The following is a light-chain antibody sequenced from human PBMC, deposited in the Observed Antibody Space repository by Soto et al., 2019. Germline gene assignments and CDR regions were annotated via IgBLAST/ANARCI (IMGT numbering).Light chain of an antibody. CDR1: QNVLYSSNNKNY. CDR3: QQHYSPPQT. V-gene: IGKV4-1*01. Sequence: IVMTQSPDTLAASLGERATINCKSSQNVLYSSNNKNYLAWYQQKPGQAPKLLIYWASTRESGVPDRFSGSGSGTDFTLTISSLQAEDVAAYYCQQHYSPPQTFGQGTKVEIK. CDR2: WAS. J-gene: IGKJ1*01.